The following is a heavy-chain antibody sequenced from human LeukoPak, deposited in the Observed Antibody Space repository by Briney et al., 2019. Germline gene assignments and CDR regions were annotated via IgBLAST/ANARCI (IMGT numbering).Heavy chain of an antibody. CDR3: AELGITMIGGV. CDR1: GFIFTSYA. CDR2: ISGSGDST. D-gene: IGHD3-10*02. Sequence: PGGSLRLSCAASGFIFTSYAMTWVRQAPGKGLEWVSGISGSGDSTYYADSVKGRFTISRDNAKNSLYLQMNSLRAEDTAVYYCAELGITMIGGVWGKGTTVTISS. J-gene: IGHJ6*04. V-gene: IGHV3-23*01.